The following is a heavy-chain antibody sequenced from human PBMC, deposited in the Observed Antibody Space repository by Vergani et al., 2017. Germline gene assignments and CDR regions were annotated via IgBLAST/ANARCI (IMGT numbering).Heavy chain of an antibody. CDR3: ARDRRLYY. J-gene: IGHJ4*02. CDR1: GFTFDDYT. V-gene: IGHV3-43*01. CDR2: ISWDGGST. Sequence: EVQLVESGGVVVQPGGSLRLSCAASGFTFDDYTMHWVRQAPGKGLEWVSLISWDGGSTYYADSVKGRFTISRDNSKNSLYLQMNSLRAEDTAVYYCARDRRLYYWGQGTLVTVSS.